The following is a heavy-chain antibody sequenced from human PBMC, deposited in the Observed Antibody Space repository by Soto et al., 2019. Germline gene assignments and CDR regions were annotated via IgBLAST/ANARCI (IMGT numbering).Heavy chain of an antibody. CDR2: IWYDGSNK. V-gene: IGHV3-33*01. CDR3: ARARGQWLLAFDI. J-gene: IGHJ3*02. Sequence: GGSLRLSCAAFGFTFSSYGMHWVRQAPGKGPEWVAVIWYDGSNKYYADSVKGRFTISRDNSKNTLYLQMNSLRAEDTAVYYCARARGQWLLAFDIWGQGTMVTVSS. D-gene: IGHD6-19*01. CDR1: GFTFSSYG.